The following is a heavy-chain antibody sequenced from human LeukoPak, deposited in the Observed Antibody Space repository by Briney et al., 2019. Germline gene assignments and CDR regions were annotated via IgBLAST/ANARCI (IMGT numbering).Heavy chain of an antibody. J-gene: IGHJ4*02. D-gene: IGHD2-21*01. CDR1: GFTFSNAW. CDR2: IKSKTDGETT. V-gene: IGHV3-15*07. Sequence: GGSLRLSCAASGFTFSNAWMNWVRQAPGKGLEWVGRIKSKTDGETTEYAAPVKGRFSISRGDSKNMLYLQMNSLKTEDTAVYYCITPLPYSAQGGQGTLVTVSS. CDR3: ITPLPYSAQ.